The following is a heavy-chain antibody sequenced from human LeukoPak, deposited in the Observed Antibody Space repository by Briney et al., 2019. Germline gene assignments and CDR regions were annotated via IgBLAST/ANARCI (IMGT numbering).Heavy chain of an antibody. J-gene: IGHJ5*02. CDR2: IDWDDDK. CDR1: GFSLSTSGMR. D-gene: IGHD1-26*01. CDR3: ARMGGSYHNWFDP. Sequence: SSPALVKPTQTLTLTCTFSGFSLSTSGMRVSWIRQPPGKALEWLARIDWDDDKFYSTSLKTRLTISKDTSKNQVVLTMTNMDPVDTATYYCARMGGSYHNWFDPWGQGTLVTVSS. V-gene: IGHV2-70*04.